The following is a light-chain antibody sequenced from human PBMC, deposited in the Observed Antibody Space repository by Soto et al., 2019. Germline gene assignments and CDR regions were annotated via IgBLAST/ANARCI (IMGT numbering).Light chain of an antibody. CDR2: GAS. J-gene: IGKJ1*01. CDR1: QTVSSSN. Sequence: EIGLTQSPGTRSLSPGESATLSCRASQTVSSSNLAWYQQRPGQAPKVLIYGASSRATGVPGRFSGSGSRTDFTLTISRLEPEDFAVYYCQQYGNSPRTFGKGTKVEV. V-gene: IGKV3-20*01. CDR3: QQYGNSPRT.